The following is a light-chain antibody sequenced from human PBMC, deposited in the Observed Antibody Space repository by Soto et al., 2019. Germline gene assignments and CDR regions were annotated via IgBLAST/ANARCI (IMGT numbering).Light chain of an antibody. CDR3: QQRSNWLLT. CDR2: DAS. V-gene: IGKV3-11*01. J-gene: IGKJ4*01. CDR1: QSVSSY. Sequence: EIVLTQSPATLSLSPGERATLSCRASQSVSSYLAWYQQKPGQAHRLLIYDASNRATGIPARFSCSGSGTDFTLTISSLEPEDLAVYYCQQRSNWLLTFGGGTKLEIK.